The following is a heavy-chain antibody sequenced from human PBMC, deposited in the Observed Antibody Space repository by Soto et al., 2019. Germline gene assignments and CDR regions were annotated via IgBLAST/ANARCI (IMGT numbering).Heavy chain of an antibody. CDR2: IGTSGSYI. J-gene: IGHJ4*02. CDR1: GCIFSRYS. V-gene: IGHV3-21*01. D-gene: IGHD1-26*01. CDR3: ARGSAFIGLDY. Sequence: PGGSRGLSCAFSGCIFSRYSMNWVRQAPGKGLEWVSSIGTSGSYIYDTDSVKGRFPISRDNTKDSLYLQMNSLRAEDTAIYYCARGSAFIGLDYWGQGT.